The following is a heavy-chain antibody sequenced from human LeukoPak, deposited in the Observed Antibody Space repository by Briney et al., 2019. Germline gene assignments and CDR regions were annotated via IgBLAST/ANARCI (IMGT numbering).Heavy chain of an antibody. CDR3: ARGGCSGGSCYRWFDP. Sequence: GASVKVSCKASGYTFTGYYMHWVRQAPGQGLEWMGWVNPNSGGTNYAQKFQGRVTMTRDPSISTAYMELSRLRSDDTAVYYCARGGCSGGSCYRWFDPWGQGSLVTVSS. D-gene: IGHD2-15*01. V-gene: IGHV1-2*02. J-gene: IGHJ5*02. CDR2: VNPNSGGT. CDR1: GYTFTGYY.